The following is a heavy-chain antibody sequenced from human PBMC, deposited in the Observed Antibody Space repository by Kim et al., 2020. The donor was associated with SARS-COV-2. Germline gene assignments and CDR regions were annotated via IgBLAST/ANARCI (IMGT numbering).Heavy chain of an antibody. Sequence: SVKVSCKASGGTFSSYAISWVRQAPGQGLEWMGRIIPILGIANYAQKFQGRVTITADKSTSTAYMELSSLRSEDTAVYYCARGSGGRVGYYYYGMDVWG. V-gene: IGHV1-69*04. J-gene: IGHJ6*02. CDR3: ARGSGGRVGYYYYGMDV. D-gene: IGHD2-15*01. CDR2: IIPILGIA. CDR1: GGTFSSYA.